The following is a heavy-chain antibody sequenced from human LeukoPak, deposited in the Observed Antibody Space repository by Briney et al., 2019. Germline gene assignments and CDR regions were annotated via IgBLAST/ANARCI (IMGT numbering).Heavy chain of an antibody. CDR1: GGTFSSYA. D-gene: IGHD3-22*01. V-gene: IGHV1-69*05. CDR2: IIPIFGTA. J-gene: IGHJ4*02. Sequence: ASVKVSCKASGGTFSSYAISWVRQAPGQGLEWMGRIIPIFGTANYAQKFQGRVTITTDESTSTAYMELSSLRSEDTAVYYCARDQDDYYDSSGYYWYFDYWGQGTLVTVS. CDR3: ARDQDDYYDSSGYYWYFDY.